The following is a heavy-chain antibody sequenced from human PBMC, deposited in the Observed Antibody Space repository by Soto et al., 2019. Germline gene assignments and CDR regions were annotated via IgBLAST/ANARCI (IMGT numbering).Heavy chain of an antibody. CDR1: GFTFSSYA. Sequence: PGGSLRRSCAASGFTFSSYAMSWVRQAPGKWLEWVSAISGSGGSTYYAYSVKGRFTISRDNSNNTLYLQMNSLRAEETAVYGCARDIQGYYTNGLFYTGPLDYGGQGTLVTVSS. D-gene: IGHD2-8*01. V-gene: IGHV3-23*01. CDR2: ISGSGGST. J-gene: IGHJ4*02. CDR3: ARDIQGYYTNGLFYTGPLDY.